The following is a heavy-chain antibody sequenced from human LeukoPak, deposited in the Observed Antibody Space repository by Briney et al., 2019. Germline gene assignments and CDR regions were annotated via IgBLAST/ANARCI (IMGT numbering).Heavy chain of an antibody. CDR3: AKDRCSSTSCYDAFDI. CDR2: IRYDGSNK. CDR1: GFTFSTYW. V-gene: IGHV3-30*02. D-gene: IGHD2-2*01. J-gene: IGHJ3*02. Sequence: GGSLRLSCAASGFTFSTYWMHWVRQAPGKGLEWVAFIRYDGSNKYYADSVKGRFTISRDNSKNTLYLQMNSLRAEDTAVYYCAKDRCSSTSCYDAFDIWGQGTMVTVSS.